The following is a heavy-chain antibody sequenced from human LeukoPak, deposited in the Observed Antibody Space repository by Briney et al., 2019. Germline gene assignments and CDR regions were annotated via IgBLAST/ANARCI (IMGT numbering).Heavy chain of an antibody. CDR1: GGSISASSDY. J-gene: IGHJ4*02. CDR3: ARYLVTEDGDYFDY. CDR2: VYYDGNV. D-gene: IGHD4-23*01. V-gene: IGHV4-39*07. Sequence: PSETLSLTCSVSGGSISASSDYWGWIRQPPGKGLEWIGSVYYDGNVYYSPSLKSRVTISVDRSKNQFSLKLSSVTAADTAVYYCARYLVTEDGDYFDYWGQGTLVTVSS.